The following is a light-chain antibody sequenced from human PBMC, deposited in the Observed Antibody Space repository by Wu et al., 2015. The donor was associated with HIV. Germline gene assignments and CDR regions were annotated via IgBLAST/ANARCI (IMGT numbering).Light chain of an antibody. V-gene: IGKV3-15*01. CDR2: GAF. CDR3: QQYNNWPYS. J-gene: IGKJ2*03. Sequence: EKVMTQSPATLSVSLGERATLSCRASQSIGSNLAWYQQKPGQAPRLLIYGAFTRATGIPARFSGSGSGTEFTLTISSLQSEDFAVYYCQQYNNWPYSFGQGTKLEIK. CDR1: QSIGSN.